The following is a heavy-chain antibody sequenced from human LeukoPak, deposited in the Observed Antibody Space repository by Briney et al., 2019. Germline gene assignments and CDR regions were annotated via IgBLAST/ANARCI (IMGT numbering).Heavy chain of an antibody. V-gene: IGHV4-59*08. Sequence: PSETLSLTCTVSGVSISSDYWSWIRLPPGKGLEWIGYIYYSGSSNYDPSLKSRVTMSVDTSKNQFSLKLTSVTAADTAVYYCAKRPRQNLVRPWGQGTLVTVSS. CDR1: GVSISSDY. J-gene: IGHJ5*02. CDR3: AKRPRQNLVRP. CDR2: IYYSGSS. D-gene: IGHD1-1*01.